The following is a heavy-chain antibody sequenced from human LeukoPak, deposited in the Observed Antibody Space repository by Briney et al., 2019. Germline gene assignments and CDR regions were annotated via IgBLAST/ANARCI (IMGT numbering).Heavy chain of an antibody. D-gene: IGHD3-10*01. CDR1: GFFFTSSG. CDR3: ATDGSGTSFPYYFES. J-gene: IGHJ4*02. V-gene: IGHV3-30*02. CDR2: RGSDGSKQ. Sequence: PGGSLRLSCAASGFFFTSSGMNWVRQAPRKGLEWVTFRGSDGSKQYYADSVKGRFSISRDNSRNTVSLQMNSLRLEDTAVYYCATDGSGTSFPYYFESWGQGTLVTVSS.